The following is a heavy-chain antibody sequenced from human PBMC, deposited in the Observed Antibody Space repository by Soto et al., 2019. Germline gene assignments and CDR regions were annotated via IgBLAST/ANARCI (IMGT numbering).Heavy chain of an antibody. V-gene: IGHV3-21*01. D-gene: IGHD1-26*01. J-gene: IGHJ4*02. CDR2: ISSSSSYI. CDR3: ARAPVRATLGY. CDR1: GLTFSSYS. Sequence: GGSLRLSCAASGLTFSSYSMNWVRQPPGKGLEWVSSISSSSSYIYYADSVKGRFAISRDNAKNSLYLQMNSLRAEDTAVYYCARAPVRATLGYWGQGTLVTVSS.